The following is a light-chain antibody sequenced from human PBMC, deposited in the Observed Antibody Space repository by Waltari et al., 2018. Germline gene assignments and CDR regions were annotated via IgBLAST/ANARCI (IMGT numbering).Light chain of an antibody. V-gene: IGKV3-20*01. J-gene: IGKJ2*01. CDR3: QQYGNSMYT. Sequence: IVLTQSPGTLSMSPGETATLSCRASQPLGDNFLAWYQQRPGQAPRRLIYGASSRAAGVPDRFTGRGSATDFTLTINRLEPEDFAVYYCQQYGNSMYTFGQGTRLEI. CDR1: QPLGDNF. CDR2: GAS.